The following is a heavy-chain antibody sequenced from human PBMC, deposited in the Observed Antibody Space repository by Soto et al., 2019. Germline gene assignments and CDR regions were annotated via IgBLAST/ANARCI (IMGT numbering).Heavy chain of an antibody. V-gene: IGHV4-31*03. CDR2: IYYSGST. Sequence: SETLSLTCTVSGGSISSGGYYWSWIRQHPGKGLEWIGYIYYSGSTYYNPSLKSRVTISVDTSKNQFSLKLSSVTAADTAVYYCARDVYLSWFDPWGQGTLVTVSS. CDR3: ARDVYLSWFDP. CDR1: GGSISSGGYY. J-gene: IGHJ5*02.